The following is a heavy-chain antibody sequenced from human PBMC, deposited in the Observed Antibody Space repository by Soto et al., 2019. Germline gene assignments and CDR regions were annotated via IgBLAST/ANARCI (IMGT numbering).Heavy chain of an antibody. Sequence: PGGSLRLSCAAPGFTFSSYGMHWVRQAPGKGLEWVAVISYDGSNKYYADSVKGRFTISRDNSKNTLYLQMNSLRAEDTAVYYCAKDPYCSSTSCPSGVWGQGTTVTVSS. D-gene: IGHD2-2*01. V-gene: IGHV3-30*18. CDR3: AKDPYCSSTSCPSGV. CDR1: GFTFSSYG. J-gene: IGHJ6*02. CDR2: ISYDGSNK.